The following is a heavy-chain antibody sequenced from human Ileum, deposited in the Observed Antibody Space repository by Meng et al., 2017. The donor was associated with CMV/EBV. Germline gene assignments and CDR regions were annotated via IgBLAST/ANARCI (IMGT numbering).Heavy chain of an antibody. Sequence: SGGTFRSYAISWVRQAPGQGLEWMGGIIPIFGTANYAQKFQGRVTITTDESTSTAYMELSSLRSEDTAVYYCARDLVRSSSSGWFDPWGQGTLVTVSS. D-gene: IGHD6-6*01. CDR3: ARDLVRSSSSGWFDP. J-gene: IGHJ5*02. CDR2: IIPIFGTA. V-gene: IGHV1-69*05. CDR1: GGTFRSYA.